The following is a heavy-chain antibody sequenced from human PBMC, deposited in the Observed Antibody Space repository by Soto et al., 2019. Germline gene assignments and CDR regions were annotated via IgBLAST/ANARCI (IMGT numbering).Heavy chain of an antibody. CDR1: GFTFSSYG. V-gene: IGHV3-30*18. CDR3: AKDRRNDFWSGYYFDY. D-gene: IGHD3-3*01. CDR2: ISYDGSNK. J-gene: IGHJ4*02. Sequence: PGGSLRLSCGGSGFTFSSYGMHWVRQAPGKGLEWVAVISYDGSNKYYADSVKGRFTISRDNSKNTLYLQMNSLRAEDTAVYYCAKDRRNDFWSGYYFDYWGQGT.